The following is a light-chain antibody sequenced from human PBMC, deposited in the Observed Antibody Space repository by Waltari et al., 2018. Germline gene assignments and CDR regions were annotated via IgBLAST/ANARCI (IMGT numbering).Light chain of an antibody. CDR1: NIGSKS. V-gene: IGLV3-21*01. J-gene: IGLJ2*01. CDR3: QVWDSNSDLVV. Sequence: SYVLTQPPSASEAPGKTARITCGGDNIGSKSVQWYQQKACQAPLLLIYYGSDRPSGIPERFSGSNSENAATLTISRVEVADEAAYYCQVWDSNSDLVVFGGGTKLTVL. CDR2: YGS.